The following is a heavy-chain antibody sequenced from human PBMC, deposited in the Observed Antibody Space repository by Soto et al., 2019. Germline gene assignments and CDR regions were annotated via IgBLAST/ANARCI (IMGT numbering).Heavy chain of an antibody. Sequence: QVQLVQSGAEVKKPGASVKVSCKASGYTFTSYAMHWVRQAPGQRLEWMGWINAGNGNTKYSQKFQGRVTITRDTSASTAYMELSSLRSEDTAVYYCARGSHYYGSGSYQPATHYFDYWGQGTLVTVSS. V-gene: IGHV1-3*01. D-gene: IGHD3-10*01. CDR2: INAGNGNT. CDR1: GYTFTSYA. CDR3: ARGSHYYGSGSYQPATHYFDY. J-gene: IGHJ4*02.